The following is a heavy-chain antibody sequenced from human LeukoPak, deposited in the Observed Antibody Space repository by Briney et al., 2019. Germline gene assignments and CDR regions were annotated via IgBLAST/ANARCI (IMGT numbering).Heavy chain of an antibody. CDR1: GFTFSSYS. J-gene: IGHJ5*02. Sequence: GSLRLSCAASGFTFSSYSMNWVRQAPGKGLEWISYIGTDISTIYYADSVKGRFTISRDNAKNSLYLQMSSLRAEDTAVYYCARGPPLFDPWGQGTLVTVSS. V-gene: IGHV3-48*04. CDR2: IGTDISTI. CDR3: ARGPPLFDP.